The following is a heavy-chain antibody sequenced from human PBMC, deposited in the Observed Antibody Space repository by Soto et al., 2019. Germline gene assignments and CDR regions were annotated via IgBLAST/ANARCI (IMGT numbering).Heavy chain of an antibody. CDR2: SGST. D-gene: IGHD6-19*01. V-gene: IGHV4-59*02. CDR3: ARLSAGWLDP. Sequence: SETLSLTCTVSGGYVSSYYWSRIRQPPGKGLEWIGYSGSTNYNPSLKSRVTISVDTSKNQFSLNLSSVTAADTAVYYCARLSAGWLDPWGQGPLVTAPQ. J-gene: IGHJ5*02. CDR1: GGYVSSYY.